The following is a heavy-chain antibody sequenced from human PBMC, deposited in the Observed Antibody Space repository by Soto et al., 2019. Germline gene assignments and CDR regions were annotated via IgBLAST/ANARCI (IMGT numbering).Heavy chain of an antibody. CDR2: ISYDGSNK. CDR1: GFTFSSYA. D-gene: IGHD2-21*02. J-gene: IGHJ6*02. Sequence: GGSLRLSCAASGFTFSSYAMHWVRQAPGKGLEWVAVISYDGSNKYYADSVKGRFTISRDNSKNTLYLQMNSLRAEDTAVYYCAREKVTAILNYYYYYGMDVWGQGTTVTVSS. V-gene: IGHV3-30-3*01. CDR3: AREKVTAILNYYYYYGMDV.